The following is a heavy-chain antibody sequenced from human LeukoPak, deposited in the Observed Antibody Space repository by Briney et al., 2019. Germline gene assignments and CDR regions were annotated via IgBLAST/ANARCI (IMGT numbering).Heavy chain of an antibody. Sequence: SVKVSCKASGYNFTGNYIHWVRQAPGQGLEWMGWIIPFFGSANYAQRFQDRFTITTDESTTTAYMELNSLTSDDTAVYYCARPDFSGFDWGFDFWGQGTLITVSS. V-gene: IGHV1-69*05. CDR3: ARPDFSGFDWGFDF. J-gene: IGHJ4*02. D-gene: IGHD5-12*01. CDR1: GYNFTGNY. CDR2: IIPFFGSA.